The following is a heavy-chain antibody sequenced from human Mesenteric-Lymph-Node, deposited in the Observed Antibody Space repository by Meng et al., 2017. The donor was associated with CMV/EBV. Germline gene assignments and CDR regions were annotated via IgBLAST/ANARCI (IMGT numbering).Heavy chain of an antibody. CDR3: ATTGIAVAARMGYYYYGMDV. V-gene: IGHV4-31*03. Sequence: SETLSLTCTVSGGSISSGHYYWSWIRQHPGKGLEWIGYIYYSGSTYYNPSLKSRVTISVDTSKNQFSLKLSSVTAADTAVYYCATTGIAVAARMGYYYYGMDVWGQGTTVTVSS. D-gene: IGHD6-19*01. CDR2: IYYSGST. CDR1: GGSISSGHYY. J-gene: IGHJ6*02.